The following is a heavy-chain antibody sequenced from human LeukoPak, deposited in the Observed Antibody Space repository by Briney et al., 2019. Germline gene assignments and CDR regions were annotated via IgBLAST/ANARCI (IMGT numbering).Heavy chain of an antibody. CDR2: IYYSGST. CDR1: GGSISSYY. J-gene: IGHJ4*02. Sequence: SETLSLTCTVSGGSISSYYWSWIRQPPGKGLXXIGYIYYSGSTNYNPSLKSRVTISVDTSKNQFSLKLSSVTAADTAVYYCARDRGQYYFDYWGQGTLVTVSS. CDR3: ARDRGQYYFDY. V-gene: IGHV4-59*01.